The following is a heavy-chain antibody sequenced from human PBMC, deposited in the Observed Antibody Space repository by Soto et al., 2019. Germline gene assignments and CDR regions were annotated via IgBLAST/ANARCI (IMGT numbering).Heavy chain of an antibody. CDR3: TGGSDRNKVGY. Sequence: SETLSLTCNVSGCSISRPYWSWIRQPPGKGLEWLGYIRDSGSTNYNPSLKSRATISIDTSKNQVSLKLSSVTAADTAVYYCTGGSDRNKVGYWGQGPLVTVS. J-gene: IGHJ4*02. V-gene: IGHV4-59*11. CDR1: GCSISRPY. CDR2: IRDSGST.